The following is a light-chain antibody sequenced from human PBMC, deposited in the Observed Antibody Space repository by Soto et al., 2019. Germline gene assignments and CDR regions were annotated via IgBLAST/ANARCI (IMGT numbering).Light chain of an antibody. J-gene: IGKJ1*01. CDR1: QSISSS. V-gene: IGKV1-13*02. CDR3: QLYGSYSRA. CDR2: GAS. Sequence: HLTQSPASLSASVGDRVTIATRASQSISSSLTWYQQKPGKAPKLLIYGASSLESGVPARFSGSGSGRDFTLTISSLEPEDFATYYCQLYGSYSRAFGQGTKVDIK.